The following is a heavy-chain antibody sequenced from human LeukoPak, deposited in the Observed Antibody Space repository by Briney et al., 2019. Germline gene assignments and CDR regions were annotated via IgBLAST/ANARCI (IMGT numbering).Heavy chain of an antibody. Sequence: SETLSLTCAVYGGSFSGYYWSWIRQPPGKGLEWIGEINHSGSTDYNPSLKSRVTISVDTSKNQFSLKLSSVTAADTAVYYCARGVNDYGGNRIDYWGQGTLVTVSS. J-gene: IGHJ4*02. CDR1: GGSFSGYY. CDR3: ARGVNDYGGNRIDY. CDR2: INHSGST. D-gene: IGHD4-23*01. V-gene: IGHV4-34*01.